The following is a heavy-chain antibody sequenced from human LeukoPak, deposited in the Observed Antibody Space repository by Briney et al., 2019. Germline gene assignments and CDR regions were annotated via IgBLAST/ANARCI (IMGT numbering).Heavy chain of an antibody. CDR2: INHSGST. J-gene: IGHJ4*02. CDR1: GGSFSGYY. V-gene: IGHV4-34*01. CDR3: ARASSGYYLPHDY. D-gene: IGHD3-22*01. Sequence: PSETLSLTCAVYGGSFSGYYWGWIRQPPGKGLEWIGEINHSGSTNYNPSLKSRVTISVDTSKNQFSLKLSSVTAADTAVYYCARASSGYYLPHDYWGQGTLVTVSS.